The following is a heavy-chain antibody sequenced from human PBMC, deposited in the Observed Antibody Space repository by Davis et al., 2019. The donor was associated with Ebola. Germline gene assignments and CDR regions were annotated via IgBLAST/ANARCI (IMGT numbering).Heavy chain of an antibody. D-gene: IGHD3-10*01. CDR2: IWYDGSNK. V-gene: IGHV3-33*01. J-gene: IGHJ6*02. CDR3: ARVKPTYGSGSYHYYGMDV. Sequence: GGSLRLSCAASGFTFSSYGMHWVRQAPGNGLEWVAVIWYDGSNKYYADSVKGRFTISRDNSKNTLYLQMNSLGAEDTAVYYCARVKPTYGSGSYHYYGMDVWGQGTTVTVSS. CDR1: GFTFSSYG.